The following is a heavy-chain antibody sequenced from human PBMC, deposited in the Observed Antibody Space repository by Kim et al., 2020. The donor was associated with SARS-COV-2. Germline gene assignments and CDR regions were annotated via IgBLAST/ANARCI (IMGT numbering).Heavy chain of an antibody. V-gene: IGHV4-59*01. CDR2: IYYSGST. D-gene: IGHD3-10*01. CDR3: ARLARYYGSGSYYKIFDYYYYGMDV. CDR1: GGSISSYY. Sequence: SETLSLTCTVSGGSISSYYWSWIRQPPGKGLEWIGYIYYSGSTNYNPSLKSRVTISVDTSKNQFSLKLSSVTAADTAVYYCARLARYYGSGSYYKIFDYYYYGMDVWGQGTTVPVSS. J-gene: IGHJ6*02.